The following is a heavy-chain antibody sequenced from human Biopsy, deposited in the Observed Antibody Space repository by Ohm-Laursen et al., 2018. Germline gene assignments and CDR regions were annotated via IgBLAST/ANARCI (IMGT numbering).Heavy chain of an antibody. CDR2: VHYSGAT. D-gene: IGHD4-17*01. CDR1: DGSINSNDYY. V-gene: IGHV4-39*01. CDR3: ARPLRGGEYEGFDL. J-gene: IGHJ3*01. Sequence: SDTLSLTCIVSDGSINSNDYYWGWIRQAPGKGLEWLGSVHYSGATSSNPPLTLRATISVDTANNQFFLKLGAATAADTAVYYCARPLRGGEYEGFDLWGPGTMVSVSP.